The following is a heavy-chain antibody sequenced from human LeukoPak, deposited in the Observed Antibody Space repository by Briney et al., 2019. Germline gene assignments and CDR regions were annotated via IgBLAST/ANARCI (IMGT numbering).Heavy chain of an antibody. J-gene: IGHJ4*02. CDR2: LKRDGSGK. Sequence: GSLRLSCSASRFHLSSYAMGAVRQGSREGVEWVAHLKRDGSGKYYLPSVRGRFTISKDDAKDSLYLQMDSLRPEDTAIYYCARVEYTGNGNLYWGQGTLVTVSS. CDR1: RFHLSSYA. D-gene: IGHD2-8*02. V-gene: IGHV3-7*01. CDR3: ARVEYTGNGNLY.